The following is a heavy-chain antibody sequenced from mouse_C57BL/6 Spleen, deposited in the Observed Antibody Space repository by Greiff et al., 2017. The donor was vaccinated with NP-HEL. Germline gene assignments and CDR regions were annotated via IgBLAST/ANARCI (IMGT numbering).Heavy chain of an antibody. CDR2: IYPGSGST. V-gene: IGHV1-55*01. CDR3: ASSTTVVAPGDAMDY. D-gene: IGHD1-1*01. Sequence: QVQLQQPGAELVKPGASVKMSCKASGYTFTSYWITWVKQRPGQGLEWIGDIYPGSGSTNYNEKVKSKATLTVYTSSSTAYMQLSSLTSEDAAGYYCASSTTVVAPGDAMDYWGQGTSVTVSS. CDR1: GYTFTSYW. J-gene: IGHJ4*01.